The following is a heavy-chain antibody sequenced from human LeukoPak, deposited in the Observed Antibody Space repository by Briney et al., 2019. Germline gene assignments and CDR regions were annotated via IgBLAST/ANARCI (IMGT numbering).Heavy chain of an antibody. V-gene: IGHV4-34*01. CDR2: INHSGST. CDR3: ARERITFGGVIVYLDY. J-gene: IGHJ4*02. Sequence: PSETLSLTCAVYGGSFSGYYWSWIRQPPGKGLEWIGEINHSGSTNYNPSLKSRVTISVDTSKNQFSLKLSSVTAADKAVYYCARERITFGGVIVYLDYWGQGTLVTVSS. CDR1: GGSFSGYY. D-gene: IGHD3-16*02.